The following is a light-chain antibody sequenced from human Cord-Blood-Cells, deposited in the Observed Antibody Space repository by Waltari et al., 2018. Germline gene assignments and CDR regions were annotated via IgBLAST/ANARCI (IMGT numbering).Light chain of an antibody. J-gene: IGLJ1*01. Sequence: QSALTQPASVSGSPGPSITIPCTGTSVAVGGYNCVPWYQQPPGKAPKLMIYEVSNRPSGVSNRFSGSKSGNTASLTISGLQAEDEADYYCSSYTSSSTLDVFGTGTKVTVL. CDR1: SVAVGGYNC. CDR2: EVS. CDR3: SSYTSSSTLDV. V-gene: IGLV2-14*01.